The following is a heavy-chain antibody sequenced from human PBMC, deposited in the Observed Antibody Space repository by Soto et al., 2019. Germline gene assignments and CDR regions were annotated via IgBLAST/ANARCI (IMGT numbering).Heavy chain of an antibody. V-gene: IGHV4-30-2*01. Sequence: PSEPLSLTCAVSGGSISSGGYSWSWIRQPPGKGLEWIGYIYHSGSTYYNPSLKSRVTISVDRSKNQFSLKLSSVTAADTAVYYCARVAYCGGDCYRGFDPWGQGTLVTVSS. CDR2: IYHSGST. J-gene: IGHJ5*02. CDR3: ARVAYCGGDCYRGFDP. D-gene: IGHD2-21*02. CDR1: GGSISSGGYS.